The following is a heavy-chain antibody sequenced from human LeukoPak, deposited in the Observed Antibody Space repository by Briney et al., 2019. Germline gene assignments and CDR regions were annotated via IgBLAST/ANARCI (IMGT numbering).Heavy chain of an antibody. CDR3: AKAKAEYSGYDFDAFDI. V-gene: IGHV3-23*01. J-gene: IGHJ3*02. CDR1: GFTFSSYA. D-gene: IGHD5-12*01. Sequence: PGGSLRLSCAASGFTFSSYAMSWVRQAPGKGLEWVSAISGSGGSTYYADSVKGRFTISRDNSKNTLYLQMNSPRAEDTAVYYCAKAKAEYSGYDFDAFDIWGQGTMVTVSS. CDR2: ISGSGGST.